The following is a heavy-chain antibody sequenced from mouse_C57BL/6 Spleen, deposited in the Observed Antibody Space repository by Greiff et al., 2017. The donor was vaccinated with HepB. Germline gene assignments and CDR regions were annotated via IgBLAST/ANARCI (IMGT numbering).Heavy chain of an antibody. V-gene: IGHV3-6*01. Sequence: QLQESGPGLVKPSQSLSLTCSVTGYSITSGYYWNWIRQFPGNKLEWMGYISYDGSNNYNPSLKNRISITRDTSKNQFFLKLNSVTTEDTATYYCALTTVVAPDYWGQGTTLTVSS. J-gene: IGHJ2*01. CDR3: ALTTVVAPDY. CDR1: GYSITSGYY. CDR2: ISYDGSN. D-gene: IGHD1-1*01.